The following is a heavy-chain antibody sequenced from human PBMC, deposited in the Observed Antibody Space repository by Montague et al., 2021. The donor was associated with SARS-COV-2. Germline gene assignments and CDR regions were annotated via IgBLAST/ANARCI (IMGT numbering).Heavy chain of an antibody. CDR1: GGSISSYY. CDR3: ARVRYYGSGTSLGMDV. D-gene: IGHD3-10*01. V-gene: IGHV4-59*12. Sequence: SETLSLTCTVSGGSISSYYWSWIRQPPGRGLQWIGYISYSGSTNYNPSLKSRVTISVDMSKNQFSLKLSSVTAADTAVYYCARVRYYGSGTSLGMDVWGQGTTVTVSS. J-gene: IGHJ6*02. CDR2: ISYSGST.